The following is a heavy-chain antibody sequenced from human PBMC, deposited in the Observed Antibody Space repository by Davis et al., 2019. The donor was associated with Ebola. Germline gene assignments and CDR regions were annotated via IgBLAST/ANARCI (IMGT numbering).Heavy chain of an antibody. J-gene: IGHJ4*02. D-gene: IGHD2-2*01. CDR1: GFTFSSYG. CDR3: AKDFRRYCSSTSCYHFDY. V-gene: IGHV3-30*02. Sequence: LKISCAASGFTFSSYGMHWVRQAPGKGLEWVAFIRYDGSNKYYADSVKGRFTISRDNSKNTLYLQMNSLRAEDTAVYYCAKDFRRYCSSTSCYHFDYWGQGTLVTVSS. CDR2: IRYDGSNK.